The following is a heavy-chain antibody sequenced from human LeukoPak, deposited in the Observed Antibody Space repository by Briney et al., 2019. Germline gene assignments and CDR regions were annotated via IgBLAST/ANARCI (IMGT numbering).Heavy chain of an antibody. D-gene: IGHD4-17*01. V-gene: IGHV4-38-2*01. J-gene: IGHJ4*02. CDR3: ARQAPFFAVTNGYFDY. Sequence: SETLSLTCAVSGYSIGSGYFWGWIRQPPAKGLEWIGSIYHSGTTFYNPSLKGRVTISIDTSKNQLALRLSSVTAVDTAVYYCARQAPFFAVTNGYFDYWGQGTLVTVSS. CDR1: GYSIGSGYF. CDR2: IYHSGTT.